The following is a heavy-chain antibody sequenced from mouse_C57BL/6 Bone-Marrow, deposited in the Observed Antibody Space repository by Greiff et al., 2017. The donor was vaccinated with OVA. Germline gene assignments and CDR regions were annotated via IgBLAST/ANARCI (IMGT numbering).Heavy chain of an antibody. CDR1: GFTFSNYW. Sequence: EVQLVESGGGLVQPGGSMKLSCVASGFTFSNYWMNWVRQSPEKGLEWVAQIRLKSDNYATNYEESVKGRFTISRDDSKSSVYLQMNNLRAEDTGIYYCTGGRLRPWDGRDYWGQGTSLTVSS. V-gene: IGHV6-3*01. J-gene: IGHJ4*01. CDR3: TGGRLRPWDGRDY. CDR2: IRLKSDNYAT. D-gene: IGHD2-4*01.